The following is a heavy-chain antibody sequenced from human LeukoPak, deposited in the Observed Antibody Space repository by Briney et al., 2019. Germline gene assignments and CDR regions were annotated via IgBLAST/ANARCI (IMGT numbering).Heavy chain of an antibody. J-gene: IGHJ3*02. CDR1: GFTFSSYS. CDR2: ISSSSSYI. Sequence: GGSLRLSCAASGFTFSSYSMNWVRQAPGKGLEWVSSISSSSSYIYYADSVKGRFTISRDNAKNSLYLQMNSLRAEDTAVYYCARDGGLEGDAFDIWGQGTMVTVSS. V-gene: IGHV3-21*01. CDR3: ARDGGLEGDAFDI. D-gene: IGHD1-1*01.